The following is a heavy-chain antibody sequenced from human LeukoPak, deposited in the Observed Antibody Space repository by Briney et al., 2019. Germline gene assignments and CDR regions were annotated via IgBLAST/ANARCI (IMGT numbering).Heavy chain of an antibody. CDR2: ISFDGSNK. D-gene: IGHD2-2*01. Sequence: PGGSLRLSCAASAFTFNTYAMHWVRQAPGKGLEWVAIISFDGSNKYYADSVKSRFTISRDNSKNTLYLQMNSLRAEDTAVYYCAREVSIVVVPAAPPSYMDVWGKGTTVTVSS. J-gene: IGHJ6*03. V-gene: IGHV3-30-3*01. CDR1: AFTFNTYA. CDR3: AREVSIVVVPAAPPSYMDV.